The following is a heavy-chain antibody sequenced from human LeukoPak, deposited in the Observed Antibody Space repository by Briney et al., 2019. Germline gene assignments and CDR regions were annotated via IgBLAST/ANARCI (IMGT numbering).Heavy chain of an antibody. V-gene: IGHV4-34*01. CDR1: GFTFSSYA. CDR2: INHSGST. D-gene: IGHD5-18*01. Sequence: GSLRLSCAASGFTFSSYAMSWVRQPPGKGLEWIGEINHSGSTNYNPSLKSRVTISVDTSKNQFSLKLSSVTAADTAVYYCARYSYGSGALWGQGTLVTVSS. J-gene: IGHJ4*02. CDR3: ARYSYGSGAL.